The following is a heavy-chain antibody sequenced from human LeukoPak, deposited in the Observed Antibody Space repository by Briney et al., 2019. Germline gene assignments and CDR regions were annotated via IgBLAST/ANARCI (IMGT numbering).Heavy chain of an antibody. J-gene: IGHJ4*02. CDR3: ARGRGYGDYNRPIDY. D-gene: IGHD4-17*01. V-gene: IGHV4-59*02. Sequence: SETLSLTCTVSGGSVSSYYWSWMRQPPGKGLEWIGFIYYTGSTSYNPSLKSRVTISLDTAKNQFSLKLSSVTAADTAVYYCARGRGYGDYNRPIDYWGQGTLVTVSS. CDR1: GGSVSSYY. CDR2: IYYTGST.